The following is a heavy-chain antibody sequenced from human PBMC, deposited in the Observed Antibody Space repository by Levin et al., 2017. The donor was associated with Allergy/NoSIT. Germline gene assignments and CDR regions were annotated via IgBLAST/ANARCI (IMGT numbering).Heavy chain of an antibody. Sequence: TSETLSLTCTVSGGSISSYFWSWIRQPPGKGLEWIAYIYYSGSTNYNPSLKSRVTISVDTSKNQFSLKLSSVTAADTAVYYCARHGNWNDGKYYFDYWGQGTLVTVSS. CDR1: GGSISSYF. J-gene: IGHJ4*02. CDR2: IYYSGST. CDR3: ARHGNWNDGKYYFDY. V-gene: IGHV4-59*08. D-gene: IGHD1-20*01.